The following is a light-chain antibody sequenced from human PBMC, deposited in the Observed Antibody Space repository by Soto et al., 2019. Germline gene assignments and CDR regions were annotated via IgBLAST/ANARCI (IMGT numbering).Light chain of an antibody. CDR3: QQYNNWPPGT. J-gene: IGKJ2*01. CDR1: QSVSSN. CDR2: GAS. Sequence: EIVMTQSPATLSVYPGERATLSCRASQSVSSNLAWYQQKPGQAPRLLIYGASTRATGIPARFSGSGSGTEFTLTISSLQSEDFAVYYCQQYNNWPPGTFGQGTKLEIK. V-gene: IGKV3-15*01.